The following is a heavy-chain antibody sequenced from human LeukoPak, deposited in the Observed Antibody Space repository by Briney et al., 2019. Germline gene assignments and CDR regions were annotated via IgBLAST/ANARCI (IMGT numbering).Heavy chain of an antibody. V-gene: IGHV4-39*01. Sequence: PSETLSLTCTVSGVSISSSNSYWGWIRQPPGKGLEWIGSIYYTGNTYYNASLKSRVTISIDTSKNQISLRLTSVTAADTAMYYCARQTGSGLFTLPGGQGTLVTVSS. CDR2: IYYTGNT. D-gene: IGHD3/OR15-3a*01. CDR1: GVSISSSNSY. J-gene: IGHJ4*02. CDR3: ARQTGSGLFTLP.